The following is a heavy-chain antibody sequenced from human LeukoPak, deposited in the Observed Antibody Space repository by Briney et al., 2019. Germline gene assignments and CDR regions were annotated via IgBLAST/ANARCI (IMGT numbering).Heavy chain of an antibody. CDR3: ARVAVAGPSPHDY. D-gene: IGHD6-19*01. CDR1: GYTFTSFG. Sequence: ASVKVSCKASGYTFTSFGISWVRQAPGQGLEWMGWISPYNGNTNYAQKLQGRVTTTTDTSTSTAYVELRSLRSDDTAVYYCARVAVAGPSPHDYWGQGTLVTVSS. CDR2: ISPYNGNT. V-gene: IGHV1-18*01. J-gene: IGHJ4*02.